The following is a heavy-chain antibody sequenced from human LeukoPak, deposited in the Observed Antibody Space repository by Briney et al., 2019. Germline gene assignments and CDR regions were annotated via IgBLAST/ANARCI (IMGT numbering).Heavy chain of an antibody. CDR1: GFTVSSNY. V-gene: IGHV3-66*01. CDR2: IYSGGST. D-gene: IGHD3-22*01. Sequence: GGSLRLSCAASGFTVSSNYMSWVRQAPGKGLEWVSVIYSGGSTYYADSVKGRFTISRDNSKNTLYLQMNSLRAEDTAVYYCARDTRGGNYYDSSGRQDWGQGTLVTVSS. J-gene: IGHJ4*02. CDR3: ARDTRGGNYYDSSGRQD.